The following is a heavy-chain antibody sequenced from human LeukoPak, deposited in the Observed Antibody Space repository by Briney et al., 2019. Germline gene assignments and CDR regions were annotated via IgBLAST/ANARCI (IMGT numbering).Heavy chain of an antibody. V-gene: IGHV4-59*12. CDR1: GGSISSYY. CDR3: AREKSSGWYFDY. D-gene: IGHD6-19*01. CDR2: IYYSGST. Sequence: SETLSLTCTVSGGSISSYYWSWIRQPPGKGLEWIGYIYYSGSTNYNPSLKSRVTISVDTSKNQFSLKLSSVTAADTAVYYCAREKSSGWYFDYWGQGTLVTVSS. J-gene: IGHJ4*02.